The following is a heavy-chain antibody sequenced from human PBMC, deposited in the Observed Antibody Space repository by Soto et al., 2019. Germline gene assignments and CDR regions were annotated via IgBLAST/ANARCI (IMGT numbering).Heavy chain of an antibody. D-gene: IGHD4-17*01. CDR1: GFTFSSYS. CDR2: ICSSICTI. J-gene: IGHJ5*02. Sequence: PGGSLRLSCAASGFTFSSYSMNWVRQAPGKRLEWVSYICSSICTIYYEDSVKGRFTISIYNATNSLFLQMNSLRAVDTAVYYCAREADYVNWFDPWGQGTLVTVSS. CDR3: AREADYVNWFDP. V-gene: IGHV3-48*01.